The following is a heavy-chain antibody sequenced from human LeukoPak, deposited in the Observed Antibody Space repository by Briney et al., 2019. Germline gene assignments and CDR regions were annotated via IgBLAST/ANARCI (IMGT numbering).Heavy chain of an antibody. Sequence: GGCLRLSCAASGFTFDNYAMHWVRQASGKGLEWVSHMTWDGGSTHYADSVEGRFTISRDNRENSLYLQMNSLRPEDTALYYCAKDRAARGRGNYFYMDVWGKGTTVTVSS. V-gene: IGHV3-43D*03. D-gene: IGHD2/OR15-2a*01. CDR2: MTWDGGST. CDR3: AKDRAARGRGNYFYMDV. CDR1: GFTFDNYA. J-gene: IGHJ6*03.